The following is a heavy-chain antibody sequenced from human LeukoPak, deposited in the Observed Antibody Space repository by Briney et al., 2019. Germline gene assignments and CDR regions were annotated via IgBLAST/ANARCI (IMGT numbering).Heavy chain of an antibody. Sequence: GGSLRLSCAASGFTFSSYWMHWVRQVPGKGLVWVSRINSDGSNTTYADSVKGRFTISRDNAKNTLYLQMNSLRVEDTAVYYCARDLKTYGYSNGGSHIWGQGTMVTVSS. J-gene: IGHJ3*02. CDR1: GFTFSSYW. CDR3: ARDLKTYGYSNGGSHI. D-gene: IGHD5-12*01. V-gene: IGHV3-74*01. CDR2: INSDGSNT.